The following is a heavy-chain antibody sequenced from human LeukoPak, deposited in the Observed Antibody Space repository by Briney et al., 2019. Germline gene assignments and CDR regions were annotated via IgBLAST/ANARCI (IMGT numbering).Heavy chain of an antibody. CDR2: IWYDGSNK. CDR1: GFTFSSYG. J-gene: IGHJ4*02. CDR3: AREVHTGYYLDY. D-gene: IGHD3-9*01. Sequence: EGSLRLSCAASGFTFSSYGMHWVRQAPGKGLEWVAVIWYDGSNKYYADSVKGRFTISRDNSKNTLYLQMNSLRAEDTAVYYCAREVHTGYYLDYWGQGTLVTVSS. V-gene: IGHV3-33*01.